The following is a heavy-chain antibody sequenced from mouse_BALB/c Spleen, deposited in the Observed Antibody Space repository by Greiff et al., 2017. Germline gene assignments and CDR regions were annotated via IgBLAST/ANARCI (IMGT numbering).Heavy chain of an antibody. CDR1: GDSITSGY. V-gene: IGHV3-8*02. CDR2: ISYSGST. CDR3: ARTLYYRYDDYFDY. J-gene: IGHJ2*01. D-gene: IGHD2-14*01. Sequence: EVKVVESGPSLVKPSQTLSLTCSVTGDSITSGYWNWIRKFPGNKLEYMGYISYSGSTYYNPSLKSRISITRDTSKNQYYLQLNSVTTEDTATYYCARTLYYRYDDYFDYWGQGTTLTVSS.